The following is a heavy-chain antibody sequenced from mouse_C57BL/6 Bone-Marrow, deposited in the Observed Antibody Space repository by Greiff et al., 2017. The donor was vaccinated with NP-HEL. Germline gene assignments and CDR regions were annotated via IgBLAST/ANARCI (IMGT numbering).Heavy chain of an antibody. CDR1: GFTFSSYA. V-gene: IGHV5-4*01. J-gene: IGHJ1*03. Sequence: EVHLVESGGGLVKPGGSLKLSCAASGFTFSSYAMSWVRQTPEKRLEWVATISDGGSYTYYPDNVKGRFTISRDNAKNNLYLQMSHLRSEDTAMYYCARGVFDVWGTGTTVTVSS. CDR3: ARGVFDV. CDR2: ISDGGSYT.